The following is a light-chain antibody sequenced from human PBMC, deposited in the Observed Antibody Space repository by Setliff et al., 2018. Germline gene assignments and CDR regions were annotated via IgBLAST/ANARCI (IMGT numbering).Light chain of an antibody. Sequence: QSALTQHASVSGPHGQSITISCTGTSSDIGAYNFVFWYQQHPGKAPRLIIHGVSERPSGISDRFSASESGNTASLIISGLQTEDEADYYCSSYTRDTTLVFGTGTKVTV. CDR1: SSDIGAYNF. V-gene: IGLV2-14*03. CDR2: GVS. J-gene: IGLJ1*01. CDR3: SSYTRDTTLV.